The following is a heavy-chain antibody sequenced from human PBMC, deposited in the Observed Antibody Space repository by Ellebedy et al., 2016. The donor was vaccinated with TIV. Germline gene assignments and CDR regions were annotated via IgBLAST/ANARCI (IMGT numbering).Heavy chain of an antibody. D-gene: IGHD1-1*01. CDR1: GGSFSGYS. J-gene: IGHJ2*01. CDR2: INHRGST. V-gene: IGHV4-34*01. Sequence: SETLSLTCAVYGGSFSGYSWSWIRQPPGKGLEWIGEINHRGSTNYNPSLKSRVTISVDTSKNQFSLRLSSVTAADTAVYYCARCDWHDVELDRWYVDLWGRGTLVSVFS. CDR3: ARCDWHDVELDRWYVDL.